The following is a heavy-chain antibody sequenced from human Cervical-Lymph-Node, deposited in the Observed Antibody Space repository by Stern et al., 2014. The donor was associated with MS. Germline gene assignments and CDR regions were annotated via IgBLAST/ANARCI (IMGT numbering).Heavy chain of an antibody. J-gene: IGHJ4*02. V-gene: IGHV4-39*01. CDR3: ARSFPHYDILAGNRDINFDS. Sequence: QLVESGPGLVKPSETLSLTCTVSGDSITSSSYYWGWIRQPPGKGLEXIGTIYYSGSTYYNPSLKSRVTMSVDTSKNHFSLTLSSVTAADTAVYYCARSFPHYDILAGNRDINFDSWGQGTLVTVSS. CDR1: GDSITSSSYY. CDR2: IYYSGST. D-gene: IGHD3-9*01.